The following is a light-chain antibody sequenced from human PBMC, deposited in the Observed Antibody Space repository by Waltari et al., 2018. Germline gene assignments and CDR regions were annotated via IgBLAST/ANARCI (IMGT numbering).Light chain of an antibody. V-gene: IGKV4-1*01. CDR2: WAS. CDR1: QSVLYSSNNKNY. CDR3: QQYYSTPHT. J-gene: IGKJ2*01. Sequence: DIVMTQSPDSLAVALGERATINCKSRQSVLYSSNNKNYLAWYQQKPGQPPKLLIYWASTRESGVPDRFSGSGSGTDFTLTISRLQAEDVAVYNCQQYYSTPHTFGQGTKLEIK.